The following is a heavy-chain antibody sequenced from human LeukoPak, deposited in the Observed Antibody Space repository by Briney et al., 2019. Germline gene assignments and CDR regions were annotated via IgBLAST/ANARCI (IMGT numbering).Heavy chain of an antibody. D-gene: IGHD2-2*01. CDR2: ISGSGGST. V-gene: IGHV3-23*01. Sequence: GGSLRLPCAASGFTFSSYSMSWVRQAPGKGLEWVSGISGSGGSTDYADSVKGRFTISRDNSKNTLYLQMNSLRVEDTAVYYCAKDPGYQVVYCFDYWGQGTLVTVSS. CDR1: GFTFSSYS. CDR3: AKDPGYQVVYCFDY. J-gene: IGHJ4*02.